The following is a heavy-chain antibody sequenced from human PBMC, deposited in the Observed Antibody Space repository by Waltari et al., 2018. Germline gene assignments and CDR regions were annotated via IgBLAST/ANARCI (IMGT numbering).Heavy chain of an antibody. V-gene: IGHV4-59*01. CDR3: ARDTIAVGYFDL. J-gene: IGHJ4*02. Sequence: QVQLQESGPGLVKPSETLSLPCPVSGGSITTSYWPWIRQPPGRGLEWIGYMFYNGSPNYNPSLKSRVTISIDTSKNQVSLNLSSVTAADTAIYYCARDTIAVGYFDLWGQGTLVTVSS. CDR1: GGSITTSY. CDR2: MFYNGSP. D-gene: IGHD6-19*01.